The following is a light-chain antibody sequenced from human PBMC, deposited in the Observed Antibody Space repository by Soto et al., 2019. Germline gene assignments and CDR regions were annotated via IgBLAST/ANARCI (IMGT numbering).Light chain of an antibody. CDR3: QQYKSLPIT. CDR1: QSVSSE. J-gene: IGKJ5*01. Sequence: VINKITATPSVFSGGRAHLSCRASQSVSSELAWYQPPPGQAPRLLMYGASTRATGIPARFSGSGSGTEFTLTISGLQSEDAAIYCWQQYKSLPITFGQGTRLEI. CDR2: GAS. V-gene: IGKV3-15*01.